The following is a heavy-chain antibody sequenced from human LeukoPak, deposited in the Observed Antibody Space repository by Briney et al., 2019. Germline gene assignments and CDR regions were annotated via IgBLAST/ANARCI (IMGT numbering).Heavy chain of an antibody. Sequence: ASVKVSCRASGYTFTGYYMHWVRQAPGQGLEWMGWINPNSGGTNYAQKFQGRVTMTRYTSISTAYMELSRLRSADTAVYYCARVQGYYDSSGYPWGQGTLVTVSS. CDR3: ARVQGYYDSSGYP. V-gene: IGHV1-2*02. J-gene: IGHJ5*02. CDR1: GYTFTGYY. D-gene: IGHD3-22*01. CDR2: INPNSGGT.